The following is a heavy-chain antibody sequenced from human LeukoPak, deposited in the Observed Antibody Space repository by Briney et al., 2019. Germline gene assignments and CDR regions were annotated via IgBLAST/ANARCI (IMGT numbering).Heavy chain of an antibody. CDR3: ARVDTAINFDY. CDR2: INPNSGGT. V-gene: IGHV1-2*02. D-gene: IGHD5-18*01. J-gene: IGHJ4*02. CDR1: GYTFTGYY. Sequence: ASVKVSCKASGYTFTGYYMHWVRQAPGQGPEWMGWINPNSGGTNYAQKFQGRVTMTRDTPISTAYMELSRLRSDDTAVYYCARVDTAINFDYWGQGTLVTVSS.